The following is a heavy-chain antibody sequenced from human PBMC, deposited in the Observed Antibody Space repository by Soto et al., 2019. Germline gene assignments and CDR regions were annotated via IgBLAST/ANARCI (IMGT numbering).Heavy chain of an antibody. CDR2: IIPVFNAA. D-gene: IGHD1-26*01. V-gene: IGHV1-69*06. CDR1: GGTFGSHT. J-gene: IGHJ4*02. CDR3: ARIETLTYHNTRWTDLDF. Sequence: QVQLVQSGAEVKKPGSSVRVSCKVSGGTFGSHTFTWVRQAPGQGLEWMGEIIPVFNAANYAQRFQDRVTITEDRSATTVYLELSRLTSADTATYYRARIETLTYHNTRWTDLDFWGQGTLVIVSS.